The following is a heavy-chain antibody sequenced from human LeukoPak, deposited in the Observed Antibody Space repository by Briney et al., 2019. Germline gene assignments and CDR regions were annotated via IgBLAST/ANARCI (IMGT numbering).Heavy chain of an antibody. D-gene: IGHD1-20*01. CDR3: ARGPYLTGALDY. Sequence: GGSLRLSCAASGFTFSSYSINWVRQAPGKGLEWVSSISSSSNYIYYADSVKGRFTISRDNAKNSLYLLMNSLRAEDTAVYYCARGPYLTGALDYWGQGTLVTVSS. J-gene: IGHJ4*02. V-gene: IGHV3-21*01. CDR2: ISSSSNYI. CDR1: GFTFSSYS.